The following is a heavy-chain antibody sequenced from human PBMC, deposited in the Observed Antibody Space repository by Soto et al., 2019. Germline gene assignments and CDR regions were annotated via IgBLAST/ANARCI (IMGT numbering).Heavy chain of an antibody. V-gene: IGHV3-23*01. CDR3: AQMTVLTTSAFDV. J-gene: IGHJ3*01. Sequence: EAQLWESGGQSVQPGGSLRLSCAASGFNFGLYAMTWVRQAPGKRLEWVSEISSSSGRTTRYADSVRGRFTISRDNSRNTLYLEMTHLRVDDTATYFCAQMTVLTTSAFDVWGQGTTVTVS. CDR2: ISSSSGRTT. CDR1: GFNFGLYA. D-gene: IGHD4-17*01.